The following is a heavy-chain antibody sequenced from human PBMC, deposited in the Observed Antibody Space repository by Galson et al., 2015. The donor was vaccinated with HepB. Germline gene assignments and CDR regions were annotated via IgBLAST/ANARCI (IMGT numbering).Heavy chain of an antibody. CDR1: GFTVSSNY. CDR2: IYSGGST. D-gene: IGHD3-22*01. V-gene: IGHV3-53*01. J-gene: IGHJ4*02. Sequence: SLRLSCAASGFTVSSNYMSWVRQAPGKGLEWVSVIYSGGSTYYGDSVKGRFTISRDNAKNSLYLQMSSLRAEDTAVYYCARDSGSGYSYYFDYWGQGILVTVSS. CDR3: ARDSGSGYSYYFDY.